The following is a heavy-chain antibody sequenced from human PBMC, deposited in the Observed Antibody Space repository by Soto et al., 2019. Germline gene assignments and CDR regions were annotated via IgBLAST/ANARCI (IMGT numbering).Heavy chain of an antibody. J-gene: IGHJ6*03. V-gene: IGHV4-39*02. D-gene: IGHD2-2*01. Sequence: QLQLQESGPGLVKPSETLSLTCTVSGGSISSSSYYWGWIRQPPGKGLEWIGSIYYSGSTYYNPSLKSRVTTSVDTSKNQFSLKLSSVTAADTAVYYCAREYCSSTSCSIYYYYYYMDVWGKGTTVTVSS. CDR1: GGSISSSSYY. CDR3: AREYCSSTSCSIYYYYYYMDV. CDR2: IYYSGST.